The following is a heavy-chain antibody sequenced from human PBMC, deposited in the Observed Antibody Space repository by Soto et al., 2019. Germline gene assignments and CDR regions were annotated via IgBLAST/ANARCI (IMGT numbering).Heavy chain of an antibody. V-gene: IGHV1-46*01. CDR2: INPSCGST. CDR3: ARATPNNYDFWSGYYTGLNWFDP. D-gene: IGHD3-3*01. Sequence: ASVKVSCKASGYTFTSYYMHWVRQAPGQGLEWMGIINPSCGSTSYAQKFQGRVTMTRDTSTSTVYMELSSLRSEDTAVYYCARATPNNYDFWSGYYTGLNWFDPWGQGTLVTVSS. CDR1: GYTFTSYY. J-gene: IGHJ5*02.